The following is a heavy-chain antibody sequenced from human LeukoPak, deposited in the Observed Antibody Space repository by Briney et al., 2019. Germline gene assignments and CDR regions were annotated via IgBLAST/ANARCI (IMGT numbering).Heavy chain of an antibody. CDR1: GGSISSYY. J-gene: IGHJ4*02. CDR2: IYYSGST. V-gene: IGHV4-59*08. CDR3: ARQTVAGTIDY. Sequence: SETLSLTCTVSGGSISSYYWSWIRQPPGKGLEWIGYIYYSGSTNYNPSLKSRVTISVDTSKNQFSLKLSSVTAADTAVYYCARQTVAGTIDYRGQGTLVTVSS. D-gene: IGHD6-19*01.